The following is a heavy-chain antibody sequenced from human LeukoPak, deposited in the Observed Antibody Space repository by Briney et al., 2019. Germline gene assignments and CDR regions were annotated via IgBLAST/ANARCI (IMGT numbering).Heavy chain of an antibody. D-gene: IGHD4-17*01. CDR2: ISAYNGNT. J-gene: IGHJ3*02. Sequence: ASVKVSCKASGYTFTTYGISWVRQAPGQGLEWMGWISAYNGNTNYAQKLQGRVTMTTDTSMSTAYMELRSLRSDDTAVYYCARTTVTTSDDAFDIWGQGTMVTVSS. CDR1: GYTFTTYG. CDR3: ARTTVTTSDDAFDI. V-gene: IGHV1-18*01.